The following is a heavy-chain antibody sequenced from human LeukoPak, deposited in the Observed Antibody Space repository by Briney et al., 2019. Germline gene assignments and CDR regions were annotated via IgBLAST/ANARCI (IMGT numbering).Heavy chain of an antibody. CDR2: INHSGST. D-gene: IGHD1-26*01. CDR1: GGSFSGYY. CDR3: ARGETYSGSYLFGMDV. V-gene: IGHV4-34*01. Sequence: SETLSLTCAVHGGSFSGYYWSWIRQPPGKGLEWIGEINHSGSTNYNPSLKSRVTISVDTSKNQFSLRLSSVTAADTAVYYCARGETYSGSYLFGMDVWGQGTTVTVSS. J-gene: IGHJ6*02.